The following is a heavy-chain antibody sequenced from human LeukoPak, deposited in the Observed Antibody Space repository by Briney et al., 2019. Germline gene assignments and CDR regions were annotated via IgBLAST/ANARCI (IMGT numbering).Heavy chain of an antibody. D-gene: IGHD3-22*01. CDR3: ARGAGITMIVADPRPRDYYYGMDV. CDR2: IIPILGIA. J-gene: IGHJ6*02. Sequence: GASVKVSCKASGGTFSSYAISWVRQAPGQGLEWMGRIIPILGIANYAQKFQGRVTITADKSTSTAYMELSSLRSEDTAVYYCARGAGITMIVADPRPRDYYYGMDVWGQGTTVTVSS. CDR1: GGTFSSYA. V-gene: IGHV1-69*04.